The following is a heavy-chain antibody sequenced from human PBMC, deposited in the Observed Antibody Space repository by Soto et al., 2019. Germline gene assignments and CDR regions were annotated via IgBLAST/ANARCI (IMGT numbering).Heavy chain of an antibody. CDR3: ARDLWSYGGTDCYPLDV. V-gene: IGHV4-59*01. Sequence: SETLSLTCTVSGGSISGYYWSWIRQPPGKGLEWIGYMYNTGSTVYNPSFKSRVTISVDTSKNQFSLKLNSVTAADTAVYYCARDLWSYGGTDCYPLDVWGQGTTVSVSS. D-gene: IGHD2-21*02. J-gene: IGHJ6*01. CDR1: GGSISGYY. CDR2: MYNTGST.